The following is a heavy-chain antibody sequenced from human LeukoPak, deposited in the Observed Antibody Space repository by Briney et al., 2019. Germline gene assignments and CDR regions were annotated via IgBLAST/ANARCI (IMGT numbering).Heavy chain of an antibody. V-gene: IGHV3-23*01. CDR3: AKDVQWLVLEYDY. D-gene: IGHD6-19*01. CDR2: ISGSGGST. J-gene: IGHJ4*02. Sequence: GGSLRLSCAASGFTFSSYGMHWVRQAPGKGLEWVSAISGSGGSTYYADSVKGRFTISRDNSKNTLYLQMNSLRAEDTAVYYCAKDVQWLVLEYDYWGQGTLVTVSS. CDR1: GFTFSSYG.